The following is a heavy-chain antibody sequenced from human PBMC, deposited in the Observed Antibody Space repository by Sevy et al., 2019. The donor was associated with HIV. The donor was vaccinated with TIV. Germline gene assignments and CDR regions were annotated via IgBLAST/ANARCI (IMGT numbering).Heavy chain of an antibody. V-gene: IGHV3-23*01. CDR1: GFTSSSYA. Sequence: GGSLRLSCAASGFTSSSYAMSWVRQPPGRGLEWVSTLSDSGVSTYYGDSVKGRFTISRDNSKNILYLQMNSLRAEDTAVYYCATDRATSATGNLFDYWGQGTLVTVSS. CDR2: LSDSGVST. CDR3: ATDRATSATGNLFDY. J-gene: IGHJ4*02. D-gene: IGHD3-9*01.